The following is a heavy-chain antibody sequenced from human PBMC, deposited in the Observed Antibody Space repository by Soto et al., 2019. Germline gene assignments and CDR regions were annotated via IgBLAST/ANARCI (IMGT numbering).Heavy chain of an antibody. CDR2: VSWDGGST. CDR1: GFTFDDYT. V-gene: IGHV3-43*01. J-gene: IGHJ4*02. D-gene: IGHD3-10*01. Sequence: GGSLRLSCAASGFTFDDYTMHWVRQAPGKGLEWVSLVSWDGGSTYYADSVKGRFTISRDNSKNSLYLQMNSLRTEDTALYYCATWDYGSGSYRGDYWGQGTLVTVSS. CDR3: ATWDYGSGSYRGDY.